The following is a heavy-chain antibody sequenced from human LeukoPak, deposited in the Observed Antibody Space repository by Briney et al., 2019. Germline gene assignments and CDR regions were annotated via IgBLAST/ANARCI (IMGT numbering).Heavy chain of an antibody. V-gene: IGHV3-53*05. CDR2: IYSGGST. J-gene: IGHJ4*02. D-gene: IGHD3-10*01. CDR1: GFTVSSNY. Sequence: GGSLRLSCAASGFTVSSNYMSWVRQAPGKGLEWVSVIYSGGSTYYADSVKGRFTISRDNSKNTLYLQMNSLGAEDTAVYYCARDLYGSGSYPDYWGQGTLVTVSS. CDR3: ARDLYGSGSYPDY.